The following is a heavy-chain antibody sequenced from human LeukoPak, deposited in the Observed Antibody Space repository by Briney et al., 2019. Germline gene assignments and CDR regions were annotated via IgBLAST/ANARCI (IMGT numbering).Heavy chain of an antibody. V-gene: IGHV3-15*01. CDR3: TAGTGRSDFDY. J-gene: IGHJ4*02. D-gene: IGHD3/OR15-3a*01. CDR1: GFTFSNAW. Sequence: GSLRLSCAASGFTFSNAWMSWVRQAPGRGLEWVGRIKRKGDDGTIDYAAPVKGRLSISRDDSKKTLYLQMKSLKSEDTAVYYCTAGTGRSDFDYWSQGTLVTVSS. CDR2: IKRKGDDGTI.